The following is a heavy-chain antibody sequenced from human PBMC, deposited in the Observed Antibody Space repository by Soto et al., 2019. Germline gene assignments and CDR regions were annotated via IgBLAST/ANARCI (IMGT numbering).Heavy chain of an antibody. CDR3: ARGRGGEAYDILTGYYYYFDY. Sequence: SETLSLTCAVYGGSFSGYYWSWIRQPPGKGLEWIGEINHSGSTNYNPSLKSRVTISVDTSKNQFSLKLSSVTAADTAVYYCARGRGGEAYDILTGYYYYFDYWGQGTLVTVSS. D-gene: IGHD3-9*01. V-gene: IGHV4-34*01. CDR2: INHSGST. CDR1: GGSFSGYY. J-gene: IGHJ4*02.